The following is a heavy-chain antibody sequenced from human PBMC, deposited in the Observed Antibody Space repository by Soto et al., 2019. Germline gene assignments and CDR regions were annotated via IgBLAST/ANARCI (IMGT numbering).Heavy chain of an antibody. J-gene: IGHJ4*02. CDR2: LSAHNGNT. CDR3: ARGRDGRY. Sequence: QVHLVQSGAEVKKPGASVKVSCKGSGYTFTTYGITWVRQAPGQGLEWMGWLSAHNGNTNYAQKLQGRVTMTSNTSTNTAYMELRSLSSDVTSVDYCARGRDGRYWGQGALVTVSS. V-gene: IGHV1-18*01. CDR1: GYTFTTYG.